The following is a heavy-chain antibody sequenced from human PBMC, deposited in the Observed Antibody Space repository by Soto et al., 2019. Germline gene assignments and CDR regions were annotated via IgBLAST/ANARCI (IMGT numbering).Heavy chain of an antibody. J-gene: IGHJ4*02. CDR2: MSPDSGGT. D-gene: IGHD3-9*01. Sequence: QVQLVQSGAEVKKPGASVKVSCKASGYNFTDYYIHWVRHAPGQGLEWMGWMSPDSGGTNYAQNFHGRVTMPRDTSVSTAYMELRSLTSDDTAVYYCARGRLDILTGFHYWCQGTLVTVSP. CDR3: ARGRLDILTGFHY. CDR1: GYNFTDYY. V-gene: IGHV1-2*02.